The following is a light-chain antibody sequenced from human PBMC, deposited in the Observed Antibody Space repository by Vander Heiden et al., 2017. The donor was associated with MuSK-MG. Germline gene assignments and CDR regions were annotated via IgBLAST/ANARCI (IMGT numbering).Light chain of an antibody. CDR1: KDISSN. CDR3: QRENDWPNT. J-gene: IGKJ4*01. V-gene: IGKV3-15*01. Sequence: EIVMTQSPATLSVSPGESATLSCRASKDISSNLAWYQQKPGLPPRLLIYSASSRATGIPARISGSASGTEFTLTISILHSEDFVVYYCQRENDWPNTFGGGTMVEIK. CDR2: SAS.